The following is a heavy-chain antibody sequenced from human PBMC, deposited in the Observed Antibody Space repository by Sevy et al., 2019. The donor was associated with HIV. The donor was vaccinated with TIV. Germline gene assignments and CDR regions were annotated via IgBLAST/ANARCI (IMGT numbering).Heavy chain of an antibody. Sequence: GGSLRLSCAASGFAFSSYWMTWVRQAPGKRLEWVANIKQDGSEKYYVDSVKGRFTISRDNAKTSLYLQMNSLRAEDTAVYYSARDPQRYFDYWGQGTLVTVSS. V-gene: IGHV3-7*01. CDR1: GFAFSSYW. J-gene: IGHJ4*02. CDR3: ARDPQRYFDY. CDR2: IKQDGSEK.